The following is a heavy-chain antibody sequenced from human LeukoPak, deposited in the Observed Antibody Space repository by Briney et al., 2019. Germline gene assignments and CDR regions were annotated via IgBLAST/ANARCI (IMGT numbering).Heavy chain of an antibody. V-gene: IGHV1-2*02. CDR3: ARGTPIGYCSGGSCQDAFDI. CDR2: INPNSGGT. Sequence: ASVKVSCKASGYTFTGYYMHWVRQAPGQGLGWMGWINPNSGGTNYAQKFQGRVTMTRDTSISTAYMELSRLRSDDTAVYYCARGTPIGYCSGGSCQDAFDIWGQGTMVTVSS. D-gene: IGHD2-15*01. CDR1: GYTFTGYY. J-gene: IGHJ3*02.